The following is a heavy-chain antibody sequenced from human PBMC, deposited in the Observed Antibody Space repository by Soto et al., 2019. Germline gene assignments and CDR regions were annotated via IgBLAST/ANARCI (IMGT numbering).Heavy chain of an antibody. D-gene: IGHD3-22*01. CDR1: GFTFSIYE. J-gene: IGHJ4*02. CDR3: ARGLRDYYDRSGLYY. V-gene: IGHV3-48*03. Sequence: EVQLVESGGGLVQPGGSLRLSCAASGFTFSIYEMNWVRQAPGKGLEWVSYISYSGSTIYYADSVKGRFTISRDNAKNSLYLQMNSLRAEDTAVYYCARGLRDYYDRSGLYYWGQGTLVTVSS. CDR2: ISYSGSTI.